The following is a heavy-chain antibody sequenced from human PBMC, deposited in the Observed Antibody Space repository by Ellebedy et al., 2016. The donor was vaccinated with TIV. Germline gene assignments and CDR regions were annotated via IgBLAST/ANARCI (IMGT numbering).Heavy chain of an antibody. CDR1: GFTFSDYA. CDR2: IRSSTSYR. J-gene: IGHJ4*02. D-gene: IGHD3-10*01. CDR3: ARDRKAERGVTFDS. V-gene: IGHV3-21*01. Sequence: GGSLRLSXVASGFTFSDYAMNWLRQAPGKGLEWVSSIRSSTSYRYYADSVEGRFTLSRDSAKNSLYLQMNSLRADDTAVYYCARDRKAERGVTFDSWGQGTLVIVSS.